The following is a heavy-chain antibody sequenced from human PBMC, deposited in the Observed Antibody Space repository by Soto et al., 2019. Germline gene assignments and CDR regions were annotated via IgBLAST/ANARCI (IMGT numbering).Heavy chain of an antibody. D-gene: IGHD3-3*01. J-gene: IGHJ4*02. Sequence: GGSLRLSCAASGFTFSDYWMNWVRQAPGKGLEWVANMNQDGSVKQYVDSVKGRFTVSRDNAKNSLYLQMNNLRAEDTALYICARDYRSWSGYFGYWGQGTQVTVSS. V-gene: IGHV3-7*01. CDR2: MNQDGSVK. CDR1: GFTFSDYW. CDR3: ARDYRSWSGYFGY.